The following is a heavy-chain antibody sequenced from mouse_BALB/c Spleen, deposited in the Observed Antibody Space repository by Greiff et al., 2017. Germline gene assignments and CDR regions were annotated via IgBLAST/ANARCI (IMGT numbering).Heavy chain of an antibody. CDR1: GFTFSSFG. D-gene: IGHD1-1*01. CDR3: ARSPYYYGSPFDY. Sequence: EVKLVESGGGLVQPGGSRKLSCAASGFTFSSFGMHWVRQAPEKGLEWVAYISSGSSTIYYADTVKGRFTISRDNPKNTLFLQMTSLRSEDTAMYYCARSPYYYGSPFDYWGQGTTLTVSS. J-gene: IGHJ2*01. CDR2: ISSGSSTI. V-gene: IGHV5-17*02.